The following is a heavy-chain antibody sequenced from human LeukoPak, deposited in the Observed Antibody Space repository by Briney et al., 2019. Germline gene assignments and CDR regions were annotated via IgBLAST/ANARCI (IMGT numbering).Heavy chain of an antibody. D-gene: IGHD3-10*01. CDR3: AKLSVWDGSGSYDY. J-gene: IGHJ4*02. CDR2: IISSGIT. CDR1: GFTFSNYG. V-gene: IGHV3-23*01. Sequence: GGSLRLSCAASGFTFSNYGMNWVCQAPGKGLKWVSGIISSGITYYADSVKGRFTISRDSSKNTLYLQMNSLRAEDTAIYYCAKLSVWDGSGSYDYWGQGTLVTVSS.